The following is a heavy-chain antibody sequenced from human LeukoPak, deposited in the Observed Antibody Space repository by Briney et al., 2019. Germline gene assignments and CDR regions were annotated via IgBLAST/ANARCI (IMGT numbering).Heavy chain of an antibody. Sequence: SETLSLTCTVSGGSISSYYWSWIRQPPGKGLEWIGYIYYSGSTNYNPSLKSRVTISVDTSKNQFSLKLSSVTAADTAVYYCARGPDLDIVVVVAAYGMDVWGQGTTVTVSS. D-gene: IGHD2-15*01. V-gene: IGHV4-59*12. J-gene: IGHJ6*02. CDR2: IYYSGST. CDR3: ARGPDLDIVVVVAAYGMDV. CDR1: GGSISSYY.